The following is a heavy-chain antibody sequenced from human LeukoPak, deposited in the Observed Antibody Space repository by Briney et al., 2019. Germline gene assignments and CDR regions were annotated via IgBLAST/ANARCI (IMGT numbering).Heavy chain of an antibody. V-gene: IGHV3-30*02. Sequence: GGSLRLSCAASAFTFSSYGMHWVRQAPGKGLEWVAFIRYDGSNKYYADSVKGRFTISRDNSKNTLYLQMNSLRAEDTAVYYCANWGQYCSSTSCLSAFDIWDQGTMVTVSS. CDR1: AFTFSSYG. CDR3: ANWGQYCSSTSCLSAFDI. D-gene: IGHD2-2*01. CDR2: IRYDGSNK. J-gene: IGHJ3*02.